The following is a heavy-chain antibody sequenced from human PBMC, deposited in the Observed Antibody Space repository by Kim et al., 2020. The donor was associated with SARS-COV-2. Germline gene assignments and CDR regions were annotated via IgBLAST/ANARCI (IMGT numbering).Heavy chain of an antibody. Sequence: SETLSLTCSVSGGSIGSSSSSFYWGWIRQPPGKGLEWIGNVYHSGTTTYNPSLTSRVTIGIDTSKNQFSLKLSSVTAADTAVCYCARQFGGMSDYFDFWGQGALVTVSS. CDR3: ARQFGGMSDYFDF. CDR2: VYHSGTT. CDR1: GGSIGSSSSSFY. V-gene: IGHV4-39*01. D-gene: IGHD3-16*01. J-gene: IGHJ4*02.